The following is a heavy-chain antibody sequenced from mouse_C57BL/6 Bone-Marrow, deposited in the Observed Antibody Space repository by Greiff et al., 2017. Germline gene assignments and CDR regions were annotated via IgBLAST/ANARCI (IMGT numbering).Heavy chain of an antibody. V-gene: IGHV1-55*01. CDR2: IYPGSGST. D-gene: IGHD1-1*01. J-gene: IGHJ4*01. CDR3: AREGTVVPHYYAMDY. CDR1: GYTFTSYW. Sequence: VQLQQSGAELVKPGASVKMSCTASGYTFTSYWITWVKQRPGQGLEWIGDIYPGSGSTNYNEKFKGKATLTVDTSSSTAYMQLSSLTSEDSAVYYCAREGTVVPHYYAMDYWGQGTSVTVSS.